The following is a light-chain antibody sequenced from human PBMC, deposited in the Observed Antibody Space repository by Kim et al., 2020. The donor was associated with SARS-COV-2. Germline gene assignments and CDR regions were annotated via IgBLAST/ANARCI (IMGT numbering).Light chain of an antibody. CDR3: QTWDSITVV. CDR1: KLWDKY. J-gene: IGLJ2*01. CDR2: QDT. V-gene: IGLV3-1*01. Sequence: SPGPSASITSSEDKLWDKYACWYQQKPGQSPVLVIYQDTKRPSGIPERFSGSNAGNTATLTISGTQAMDEADYYCQTWDSITVVFGGGTQLTVL.